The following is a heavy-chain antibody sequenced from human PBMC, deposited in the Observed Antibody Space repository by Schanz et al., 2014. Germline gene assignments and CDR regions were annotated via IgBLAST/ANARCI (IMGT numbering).Heavy chain of an antibody. D-gene: IGHD3-10*01. Sequence: EVQLVESGGGLIQPGGSLRLSCAASGFSFSSHWMSWVRQAPGKGLEWVANIKHDGSENYYVDSVKGRFTISRDDAKNSLYLQMNSLRDEDTAVYYCARDSDRATMVRTYNWFDPWGQGTLVTVSS. CDR2: IKHDGSEN. CDR1: GFSFSSHW. V-gene: IGHV3-7*01. CDR3: ARDSDRATMVRTYNWFDP. J-gene: IGHJ5*02.